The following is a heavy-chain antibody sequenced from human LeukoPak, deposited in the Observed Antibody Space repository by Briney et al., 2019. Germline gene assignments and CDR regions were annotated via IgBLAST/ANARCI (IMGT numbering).Heavy chain of an antibody. Sequence: GGSLRLSCAASGFTFSSYSMNWVRQAPGKGLEWVAFIRYDGSNKYYADSVKGRFTISRDNSKNTLYLQMNSLRAEDTAVYYCAKDGPNWNYGDAFDIWGQGTMVTVSS. CDR3: AKDGPNWNYGDAFDI. CDR2: IRYDGSNK. CDR1: GFTFSSYS. J-gene: IGHJ3*02. D-gene: IGHD1-7*01. V-gene: IGHV3-30*02.